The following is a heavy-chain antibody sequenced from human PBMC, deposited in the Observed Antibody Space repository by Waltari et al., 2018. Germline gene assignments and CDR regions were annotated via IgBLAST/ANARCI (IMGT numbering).Heavy chain of an antibody. Sequence: EVQLAESGGGLVQPGGSLSLSGVGAGFTFRSYDRNGVRQAPGKGLECVSYISSSSYTIYYADFVNGRFTISRDNAKNSVYLQMNSLRAEDTAVYYCARDWKQDWGQGTLVTVSS. CDR3: ARDWKQD. J-gene: IGHJ4*02. CDR1: GFTFRSYD. CDR2: ISSSSYTI. V-gene: IGHV3-48*03. D-gene: IGHD1-1*01.